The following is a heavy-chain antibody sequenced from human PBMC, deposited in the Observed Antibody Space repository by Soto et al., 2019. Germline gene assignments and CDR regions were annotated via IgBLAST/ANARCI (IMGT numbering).Heavy chain of an antibody. Sequence: PGGSLRLSCAASGFTFSSYGMHWVRQAPGKGLEWVAVIWYDGSNKYYADSVKGRFTISRDNSKNTLYLQMNSLRAEDTAVYYCARGNQVASSWYWFDPWGQGTLVTVSS. J-gene: IGHJ5*02. CDR2: IWYDGSNK. D-gene: IGHD6-13*01. CDR1: GFTFSSYG. CDR3: ARGNQVASSWYWFDP. V-gene: IGHV3-33*01.